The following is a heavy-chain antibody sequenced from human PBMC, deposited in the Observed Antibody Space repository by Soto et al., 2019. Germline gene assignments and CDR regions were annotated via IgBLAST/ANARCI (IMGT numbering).Heavy chain of an antibody. Sequence: SETLSLTCTVSGGSISSYYWSWIRQPPGKGLEWIGYIYYSGSTNYNPSLKSRVTISVDTSKNQFSLKLSSVTAADPAVYYCARFPPAEVVAANWWGQGTLVTVSS. CDR2: IYYSGST. CDR1: GGSISSYY. CDR3: ARFPPAEVVAANW. J-gene: IGHJ4*02. V-gene: IGHV4-59*01. D-gene: IGHD2-15*01.